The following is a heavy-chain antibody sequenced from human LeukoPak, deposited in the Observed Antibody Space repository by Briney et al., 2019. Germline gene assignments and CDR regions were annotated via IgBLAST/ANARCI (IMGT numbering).Heavy chain of an antibody. CDR1: GFTFSSYA. V-gene: IGHV3-23*01. Sequence: GGSLRLSCSASGFTFSSYAMTWVRQAPGKGLEWVSTISGRGDLEFYTESVRGRFTISRDHSKNTVHLQMDSLRAEDTAIYYCAREGDFWSGYPIDHYYYMDVWGKGTTVTVTS. CDR3: AREGDFWSGYPIDHYYYMDV. D-gene: IGHD3-3*01. CDR2: ISGRGDLE. J-gene: IGHJ6*03.